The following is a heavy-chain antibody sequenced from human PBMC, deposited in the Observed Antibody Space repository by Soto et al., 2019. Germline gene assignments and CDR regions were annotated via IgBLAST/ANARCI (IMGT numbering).Heavy chain of an antibody. CDR2: IYYSGST. CDR3: ASGSDFWSGYFVDY. CDR1: GGSFSGYY. V-gene: IGHV4-34*01. D-gene: IGHD3-3*01. J-gene: IGHJ4*02. Sequence: SETLSLTCAVYGGSFSGYYWSWIRQPPGKGLEWIGSIYYSGSTYYNPSLKSRVTISVDTSKNQFSLKLSSVTAADTVVYYCASGSDFWSGYFVDYWGQGTLVTVSS.